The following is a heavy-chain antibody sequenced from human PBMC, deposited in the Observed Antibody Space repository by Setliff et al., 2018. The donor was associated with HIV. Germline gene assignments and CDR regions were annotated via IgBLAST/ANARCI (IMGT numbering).Heavy chain of an antibody. Sequence: KPSETLSLTCTVSGGSISSGGYYWSWIRQHPGKGLEWIAYIYYSGSTYYNPSLQSRVTISVDTSKNQFSLKVTSVTAADTAVYYCARALGIGSAYFQHWGLGTQVTVSS. V-gene: IGHV4-31*03. J-gene: IGHJ1*01. CDR3: ARALGIGSAYFQH. CDR1: GGSISSGGYY. D-gene: IGHD6-19*01. CDR2: IYYSGST.